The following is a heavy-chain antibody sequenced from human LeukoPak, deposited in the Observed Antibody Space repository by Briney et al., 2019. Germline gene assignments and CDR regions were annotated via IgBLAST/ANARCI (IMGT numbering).Heavy chain of an antibody. J-gene: IGHJ4*02. CDR3: AKDPIPYYDSSGLDY. CDR1: GFTFSSYA. CDR2: ISGSGGST. Sequence: GGSPRLSCAASGFTFSSYAMSWVRQAPGKGLEWVSAISGSGGSTYYADSVKGRFTISRDNSKNTLYLQMNSLRAEDTAVYYCAKDPIPYYDSSGLDYWGQGTLVTVSS. V-gene: IGHV3-23*01. D-gene: IGHD3-22*01.